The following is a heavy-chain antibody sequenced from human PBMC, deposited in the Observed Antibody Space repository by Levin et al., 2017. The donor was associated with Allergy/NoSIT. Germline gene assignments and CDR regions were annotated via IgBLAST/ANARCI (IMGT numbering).Heavy chain of an antibody. Sequence: PGGSLRLSCAASGFTFSLYNINWVRQAPGKGLEWISYISFDSSTISYADSVKGRFTISRDNAKESLYLQMNSLRVEDTAVYLCVVLLPFGPGGDYWGEGTLVTVSS. J-gene: IGHJ4*02. CDR3: VVLLPFGPGGDY. D-gene: IGHD3-22*01. CDR1: GFTFSLYN. CDR2: ISFDSSTI. V-gene: IGHV3-48*01.